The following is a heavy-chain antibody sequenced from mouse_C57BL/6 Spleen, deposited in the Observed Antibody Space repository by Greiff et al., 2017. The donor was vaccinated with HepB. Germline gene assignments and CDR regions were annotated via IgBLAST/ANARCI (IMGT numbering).Heavy chain of an antibody. CDR2: IRNKANGYTT. D-gene: IGHD1-1*01. CDR3: ARYGTVGYFDY. J-gene: IGHJ2*01. V-gene: IGHV7-3*01. CDR1: GFTFTDYY. Sequence: EVKVVESGGGLVQPGGSLSLSCAASGFTFTDYYMSWVRQPPGKALEWLGFIRNKANGYTTEYSASVKGRFTISRDNSKSILYLQMNALRAEDSATYYCARYGTVGYFDYWGQGTTLTVSS.